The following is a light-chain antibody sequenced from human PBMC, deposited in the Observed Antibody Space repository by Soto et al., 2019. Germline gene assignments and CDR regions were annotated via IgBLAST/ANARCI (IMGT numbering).Light chain of an antibody. CDR2: GAS. J-gene: IGKJ4*01. CDR3: QQYGTSPLT. V-gene: IGKV3-20*01. CDR1: QSVSSNS. Sequence: ENVLTQSPGTLSLSPGERGTLSSRASQSVSSNSLAWYQQKPGQAPRFLISGASSRATGIPDRFSGSGSGTDFTLTITGLVPEDFAVYYCQQYGTSPLTFGGGTKVDI.